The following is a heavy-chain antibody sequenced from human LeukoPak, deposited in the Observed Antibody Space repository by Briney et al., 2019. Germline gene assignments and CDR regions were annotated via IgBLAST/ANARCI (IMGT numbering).Heavy chain of an antibody. CDR3: ATGGPITMVRGVIIGFDY. V-gene: IGHV1-24*01. J-gene: IGHJ4*02. CDR2: FDPEDGET. CDR1: GYTLTELS. D-gene: IGHD3-10*01. Sequence: ASVKVSCKVSGYTLTELSMHWVRQAPGKGLEWMGGFDPEDGETIYAQKFQGRVTMTEDTSTDTAYMELSSLRSEDTAVYYCATGGPITMVRGVIIGFDYWGQGTLVTVSS.